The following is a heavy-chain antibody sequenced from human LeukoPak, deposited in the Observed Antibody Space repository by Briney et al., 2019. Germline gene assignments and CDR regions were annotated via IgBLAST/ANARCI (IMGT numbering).Heavy chain of an antibody. Sequence: SQTLSLTCAISGDSVSSDSAAWNWIRQSPSRGLEWLGRTYYRSKWYTDYAVSVKSRITINPDTSKNQFSLQLNSVTPEDTAMYYRARAARYSSSNNVFDYWGQGTLVTVSS. J-gene: IGHJ4*02. CDR3: ARAARYSSSNNVFDY. CDR1: GDSVSSDSAA. D-gene: IGHD6-13*01. V-gene: IGHV6-1*01. CDR2: TYYRSKWYT.